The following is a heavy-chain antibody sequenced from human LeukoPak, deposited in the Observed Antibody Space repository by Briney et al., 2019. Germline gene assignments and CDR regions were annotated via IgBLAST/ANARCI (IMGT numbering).Heavy chain of an antibody. V-gene: IGHV3-23*01. Sequence: GASLRLSCAASGFTFSSYAMSWVRQTPGKGLEWVSTISTGDGRTYYADSVKGRFTIFRDNSKNTLYLQMNSLRAEDTAVYYCARDPPYYYGSGSYYRYWGQGTLVTVSS. CDR3: ARDPPYYYGSGSYYRY. D-gene: IGHD3-10*01. J-gene: IGHJ4*02. CDR1: GFTFSSYA. CDR2: ISTGDGRT.